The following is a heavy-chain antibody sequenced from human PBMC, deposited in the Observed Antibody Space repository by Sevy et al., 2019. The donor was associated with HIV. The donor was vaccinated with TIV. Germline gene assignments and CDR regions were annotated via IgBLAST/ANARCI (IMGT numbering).Heavy chain of an antibody. CDR1: GFTFGDYA. Sequence: GGSLRLSCTGSGFTFGDYAVSWVRQAPGKGLEWVGFIRSKAYGGTTDYAASVKGRFTISRDDSKSNADLQMNSLKTEDTAVYYCTRDQWQHLVRPHCDYWGQGTLVTVSS. J-gene: IGHJ4*02. CDR3: TRDQWQHLVRPHCDY. D-gene: IGHD6-13*01. CDR2: IRSKAYGGTT. V-gene: IGHV3-49*04.